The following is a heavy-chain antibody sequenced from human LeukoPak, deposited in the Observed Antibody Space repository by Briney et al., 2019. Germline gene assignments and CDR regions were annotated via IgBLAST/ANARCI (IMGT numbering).Heavy chain of an antibody. D-gene: IGHD3-3*01. J-gene: IGHJ5*02. CDR2: IYPGDSDT. CDR3: ARLENYDFWSGYSNWFDP. V-gene: IGHV5-51*01. CDR1: GYSFTSYW. Sequence: GESLKISCKGSGYSFTSYWIGWVRQMPGKGLEWMGIIYPGDSDTRYSPSFQGQVTISADKSISTAYLQWSSLKASDTAMCYCARLENYDFWSGYSNWFDPWGQGTLVTVSS.